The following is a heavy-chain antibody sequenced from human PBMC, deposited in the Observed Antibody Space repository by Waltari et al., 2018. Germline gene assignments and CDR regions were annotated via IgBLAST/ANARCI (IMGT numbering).Heavy chain of an antibody. J-gene: IGHJ3*01. CDR1: GDSFTVYY. V-gene: IGHV1-2*06. CDR2: VNPSSGAT. Sequence: QVQLVQSGAEVKKPGASARVSCTASGDSFTVYYIHWVRQAPGQGREWMGRVNPSSGATNYAPKFQGRVILTRATSISTAYMDLTGLKSDDTAVYYCARGLAWGDVWGQGAMVTVSS. CDR3: ARGLAWGDV. D-gene: IGHD1-26*01.